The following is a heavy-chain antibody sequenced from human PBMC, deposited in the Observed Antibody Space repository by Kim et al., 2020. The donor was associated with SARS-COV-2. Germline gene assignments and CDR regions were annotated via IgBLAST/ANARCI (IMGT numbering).Heavy chain of an antibody. Sequence: GGSLRLSCAASGFTFSSYWMSWVRQAPGKGLEWVANIKQDGSEKYYVDSVKGRFTISRDNAKNSLYLQMNSLRAEDTAVYYCARDGSLLWFGEFPDDLGYWGQGTLVTVSS. D-gene: IGHD3-10*01. J-gene: IGHJ4*02. CDR1: GFTFSSYW. CDR2: IKQDGSEK. CDR3: ARDGSLLWFGEFPDDLGY. V-gene: IGHV3-7*01.